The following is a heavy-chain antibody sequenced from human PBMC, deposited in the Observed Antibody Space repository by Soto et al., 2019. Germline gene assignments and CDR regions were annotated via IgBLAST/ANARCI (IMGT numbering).Heavy chain of an antibody. D-gene: IGHD3-22*01. CDR3: ARDPYYDSSGYLASNGMDV. CDR1: GFTVSSNY. CDR2: IYSDGST. V-gene: IGHV3-53*04. J-gene: IGHJ6*02. Sequence: EVQLVESGGGLVQPGGSLSLSCAASGFTVSSNYMSWVRQAPGKGLAWVSVIYSDGSTYYADSVKGRFTISRHNSKNKLYLQMNSLRAEDTAVYYCARDPYYDSSGYLASNGMDVWGQGTTVTVSS.